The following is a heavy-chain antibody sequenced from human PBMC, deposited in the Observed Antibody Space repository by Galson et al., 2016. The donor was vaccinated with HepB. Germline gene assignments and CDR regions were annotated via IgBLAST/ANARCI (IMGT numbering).Heavy chain of an antibody. CDR3: AGDGNCGGDCYLAT. CDR1: GSSMTSSKW. CDR2: VYHGGST. J-gene: IGHJ5*02. Sequence: SETLSLTCSVSGSSMTSSKWWSWLRQAPGKRIEWIGEVYHGGSTNYSPSFESRVRISVDRSKNQLSLTLSSVTAADTAVYYCAGDGNCGGDCYLATWGLGILVTVSS. V-gene: IGHV4-4*02. D-gene: IGHD2-21*01.